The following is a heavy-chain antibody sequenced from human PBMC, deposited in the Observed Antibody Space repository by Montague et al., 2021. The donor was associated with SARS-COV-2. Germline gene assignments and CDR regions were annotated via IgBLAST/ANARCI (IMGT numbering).Heavy chain of an antibody. V-gene: IGHV4-4*02. D-gene: IGHD4/OR15-4a*01. CDR3: ARGGYGGWTGYYFDY. CDR1: GGSIGSSNW. CDR2: IHHSGST. J-gene: IGHJ4*02. Sequence: SETLSLTCAVSGGSIGSSNWWSWVRQPPGKGLEWIGEIHHSGSTNYNPSLKSRVTMSVDRSKNHFSLRLSSVTAADTAMYYCARGGYGGWTGYYFDYWGQGTLVTVSS.